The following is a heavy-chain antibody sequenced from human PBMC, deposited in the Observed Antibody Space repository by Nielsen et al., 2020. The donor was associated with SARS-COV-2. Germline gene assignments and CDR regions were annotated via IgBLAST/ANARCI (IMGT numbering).Heavy chain of an antibody. CDR3: ARGGGWYYDYYYYMDV. Sequence: SETLSLTCTVSGYSISSGYYWGWIRQPPGKGLEWIGSIYHSGSTYYNPSLKSRVTISVDTSKNQFSLKLSSVTAADTAVYYCARGGGWYYDYYYYMDVWGKGTTVTVSS. CDR1: GYSISSGYY. D-gene: IGHD6-19*01. J-gene: IGHJ6*03. CDR2: IYHSGST. V-gene: IGHV4-38-2*02.